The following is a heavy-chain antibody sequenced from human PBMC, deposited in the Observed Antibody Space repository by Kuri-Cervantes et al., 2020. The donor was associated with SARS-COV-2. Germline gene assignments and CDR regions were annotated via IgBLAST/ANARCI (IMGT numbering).Heavy chain of an antibody. V-gene: IGHV4-4*02. Sequence: SQTFSLTCVVSGGAINTYNRWTWVRQPPGKGLQWIGEIFHDGSTKFNPSLSLRGRVTMSLDKSKNHFSLNLTSVTAADTAVYYCARESTYTFDIWGQGTLVTVSS. CDR3: ARESTYTFDI. CDR2: IFHDGST. D-gene: IGHD2-2*02. CDR1: GGAINTYNR. J-gene: IGHJ3*02.